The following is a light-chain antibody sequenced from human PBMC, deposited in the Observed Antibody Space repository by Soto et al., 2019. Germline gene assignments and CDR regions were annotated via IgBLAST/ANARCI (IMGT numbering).Light chain of an antibody. J-gene: IGKJ4*01. CDR3: LQYDYLPLA. CDR1: QDISKY. V-gene: IGKV1-33*01. Sequence: DIRMTQSPSSLSASVGDRVTITCQASQDISKYLNWYQQKPGRAPKLLIYDASNLEPGVPSRFIGSGSGTHFTFTISGLQTEDFATYYCLQYDYLPLAFGGGTKVDMK. CDR2: DAS.